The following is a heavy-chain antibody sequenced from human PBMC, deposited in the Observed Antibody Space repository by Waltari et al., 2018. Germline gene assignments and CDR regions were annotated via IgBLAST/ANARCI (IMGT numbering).Heavy chain of an antibody. Sequence: QLQLQESGPGLVKPSETLSLTCSVSGVSITSSRHYWGWIRQPPGQGLEWIATMSYSGATYSSPSLKSRVTVSRDTSKNQLSLKLDSVSAADTALYYCETYIGASLGTAAFDVWGQGTMVTVSS. J-gene: IGHJ3*01. CDR2: MSYSGAT. CDR3: ETYIGASLGTAAFDV. CDR1: GVSITSSRHY. V-gene: IGHV4-39*01. D-gene: IGHD5-12*01.